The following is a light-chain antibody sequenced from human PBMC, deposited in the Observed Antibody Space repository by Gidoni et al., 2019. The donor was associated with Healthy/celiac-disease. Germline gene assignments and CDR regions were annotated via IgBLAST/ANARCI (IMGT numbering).Light chain of an antibody. CDR1: QSVLYSSNNKNY. CDR2: WAS. CDR3: QQYYSTPCS. V-gene: IGKV4-1*01. Sequence: DIVMTQSPDPLAVSLGETATINGKSSQSVLYSSNNKNYLAWYQQKPGKPPKLLIYWASTRESGVPERFSGSGSGTDFTLTISSLQAEDVAVYYCQQYYSTPCSFGQGTKLEIK. J-gene: IGKJ2*04.